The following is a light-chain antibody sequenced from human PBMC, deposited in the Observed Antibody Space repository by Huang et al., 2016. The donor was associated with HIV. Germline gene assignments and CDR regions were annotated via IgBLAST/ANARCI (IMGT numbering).Light chain of an antibody. CDR2: GAS. V-gene: IGKV1-27*01. CDR1: QGIGSY. J-gene: IGKJ3*01. Sequence: IEMTQSPSSLSASVGYRVTITCRASQGIGSYLAWYQQKPGKVPNLLIFGASTLKTGVPPRFSGSGFGTDFTLTISSLQPEDVATYYCQKYNSALFTFGPGTKVDIK. CDR3: QKYNSALFT.